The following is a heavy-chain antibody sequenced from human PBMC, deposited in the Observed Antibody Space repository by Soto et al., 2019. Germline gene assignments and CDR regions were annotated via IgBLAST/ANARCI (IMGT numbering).Heavy chain of an antibody. CDR1: GFTFSSYG. CDR2: ISYDGSNK. V-gene: IGHV3-30*18. Sequence: GGSLRLSCAASGFTFSSYGMHWVRQAPGKGLEWVAVISYDGSNKYYADSVKGRFTISRDNSKNTLYLQMNSLRAEDTAVYYCAKAEPIRRDYWGQGTLVTVSS. J-gene: IGHJ4*02. CDR3: AKAEPIRRDY.